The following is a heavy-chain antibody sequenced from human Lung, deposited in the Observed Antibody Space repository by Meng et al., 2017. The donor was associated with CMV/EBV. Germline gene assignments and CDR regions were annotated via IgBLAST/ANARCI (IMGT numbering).Heavy chain of an antibody. CDR1: GGPVISGSYY. CDR2: IYYSGST. D-gene: IGHD3-16*01. J-gene: IGHJ6*02. Sequence: SGTXSLXCNVSGGPVISGSYYWSWIRQPPGKGLEWIGYIYYSGSTNYNPSLKSRVTISVDTSKNQFSLKLSSVTAADTAVYFCARDYGWGAVTRNYYYGMDVWXQGTXVNGAS. CDR3: ARDYGWGAVTRNYYYGMDV. V-gene: IGHV4-61*01.